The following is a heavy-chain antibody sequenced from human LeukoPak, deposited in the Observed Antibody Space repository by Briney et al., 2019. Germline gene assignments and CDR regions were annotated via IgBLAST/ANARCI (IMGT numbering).Heavy chain of an antibody. CDR1: GFTFSSYA. CDR2: ISYDGSNK. V-gene: IGHV3-30-3*01. CDR3: AKDRRYCSGSCYYYYYGMDV. D-gene: IGHD2-15*01. Sequence: GRSLRLSCAASGFTFSSYAMHWVRQAPGKGLEWVAVISYDGSNKYYADSVKGRFTISRDNSKNTLYLQMNSLRAEDTAVYYCAKDRRYCSGSCYYYYYGMDVWGQGTTVTVSS. J-gene: IGHJ6*02.